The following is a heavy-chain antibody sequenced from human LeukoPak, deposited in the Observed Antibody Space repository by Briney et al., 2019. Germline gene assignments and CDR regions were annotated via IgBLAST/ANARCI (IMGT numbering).Heavy chain of an antibody. CDR1: GYRLTSYG. CDR3: ERYSVYYSSSWHYYFDY. CDR2: ISTYNGNT. D-gene: IGHD6-13*01. J-gene: IGHJ4*02. Sequence: ASVKVSCKASGYRLTSYGISWVRQAPGQGLEWMGWISTYNGNTNYAQKFQDRVTMTTDTSTSTAYMELRSLRSDDTAVYYCERYSVYYSSSWHYYFDYWGQGTLVTVSS. V-gene: IGHV1-18*01.